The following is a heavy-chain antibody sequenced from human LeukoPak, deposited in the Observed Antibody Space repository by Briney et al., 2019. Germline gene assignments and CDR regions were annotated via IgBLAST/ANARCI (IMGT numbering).Heavy chain of an antibody. CDR1: GFTFSSYE. J-gene: IGHJ4*02. V-gene: IGHV3-48*03. Sequence: GGSLRLSCAASGFTFSSYEMNWVRQAPGKGLEWISYISMSGTTTYYADSVKGRFTISRDNTKNSLYLQMNSLRAEDTAVYYCAKDPNYYDSSGYHDYWGQGTLVTVSS. CDR3: AKDPNYYDSSGYHDY. CDR2: ISMSGTTT. D-gene: IGHD3-22*01.